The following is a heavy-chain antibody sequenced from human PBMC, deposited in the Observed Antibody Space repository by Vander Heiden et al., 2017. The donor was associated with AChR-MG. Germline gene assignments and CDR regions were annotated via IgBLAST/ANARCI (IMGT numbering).Heavy chain of an antibody. CDR3: ASSGYSYGFGERFYYYGREV. J-gene: IGHJ6*02. CDR2: IIPIFDTV. Sequence: QVQLVQSGAEVKKPGSSVKVSCKASGGTFSSHAINWVRQAPGQGLEWMGGIIPIFDTVNYAQKFQGSVTITADKSTSTAYMELSSLRSEDTAVYYCASSGYSYGFGERFYYYGREVWGQGTKGTVSS. CDR1: GGTFSSHA. D-gene: IGHD5-18*01. V-gene: IGHV1-69*06.